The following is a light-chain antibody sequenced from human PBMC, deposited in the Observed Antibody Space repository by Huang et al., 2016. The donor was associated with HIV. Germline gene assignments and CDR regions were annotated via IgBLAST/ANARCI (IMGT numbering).Light chain of an antibody. CDR3: QQYDNLYT. Sequence: IQMTQSPASLSASVGDRVTISCQASQDIRNYLNWYQQKPGKAPTLLIYGASNLETGVPSRFSGNGSGTYFTITISSLQSEDIATYYCQQYDNLYTFGQGTRLEIK. CDR1: QDIRNY. CDR2: GAS. V-gene: IGKV1-33*01. J-gene: IGKJ2*01.